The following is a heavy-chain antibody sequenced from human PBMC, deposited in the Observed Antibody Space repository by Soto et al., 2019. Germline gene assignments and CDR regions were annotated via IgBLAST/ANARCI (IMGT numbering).Heavy chain of an antibody. CDR2: ISYDETNE. J-gene: IGHJ6*02. D-gene: IGHD2-21*01. CDR3: AKDLRTTISDYGMDV. V-gene: IGHV3-30*18. Sequence: GGSLRLSCVASGFTFGSHGMHWVRQAPGKGLEWVAVISYDETNEYYVDSVRGRFTISRDNSKSTLYLQMNRLRPEDTAVYKCAKDLRTTISDYGMDVWGQGTTVTVLL. CDR1: GFTFGSHG.